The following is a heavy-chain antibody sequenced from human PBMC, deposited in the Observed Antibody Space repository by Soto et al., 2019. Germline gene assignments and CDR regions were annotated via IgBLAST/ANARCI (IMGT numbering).Heavy chain of an antibody. CDR1: GFTFSSYS. Sequence: GGSLRLSCTASGFTFSSYSMNWVRQAPGKGLEWVSYISEISDTKNYADSVRGRFIISRDNARNSLFLQMNSLRDEDTAVYYCARDQFRGGYWFDPWGQGTLVTVSS. CDR2: ISEISDTK. J-gene: IGHJ5*02. V-gene: IGHV3-48*02. D-gene: IGHD3-10*01. CDR3: ARDQFRGGYWFDP.